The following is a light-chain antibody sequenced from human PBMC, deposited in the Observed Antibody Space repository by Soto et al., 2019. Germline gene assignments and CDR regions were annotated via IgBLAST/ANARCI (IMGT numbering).Light chain of an antibody. Sequence: QSALTQPASVSGSPGQSITISCTGTSSDVGGYNYVSWYQHHPDKAPKLMIYGDSERPSGVSNRFSGSKSGNTASLTISRLQADDEADYYCSSYTTTTTLVFGGGTNLAVL. V-gene: IGLV2-14*01. CDR1: SSDVGGYNY. J-gene: IGLJ2*01. CDR3: SSYTTTTTLV. CDR2: GDS.